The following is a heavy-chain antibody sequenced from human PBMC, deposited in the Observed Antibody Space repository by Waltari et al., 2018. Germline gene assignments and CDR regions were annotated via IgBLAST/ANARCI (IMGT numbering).Heavy chain of an antibody. J-gene: IGHJ4*02. CDR1: GYSFTGYY. V-gene: IGHV1-2*06. CDR2: INPNSSGT. CDR3: ARELKGSGLDS. D-gene: IGHD6-19*01. Sequence: QVHLVQSGAAVEKPGDSVTVSCKASGYSFTGYYLHWLRQAPGQGLEWMGRINPNSSGTTSPQSTDYPEKFQGRLTMTSDMSINTAYMELNRLKSDDTAVYFCARELKGSGLDSWGQGTLVTVSS.